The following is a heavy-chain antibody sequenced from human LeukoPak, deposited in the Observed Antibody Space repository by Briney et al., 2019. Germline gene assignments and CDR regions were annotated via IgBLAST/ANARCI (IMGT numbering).Heavy chain of an antibody. CDR1: GGSISSSIYY. V-gene: IGHV4-39*07. Sequence: RSSETLSLTCTVSGGSISSSIYYWGWIRQPPGKGLEWIGSIYHSGSTYYNPSLKSRVTISVDTSKNQFSLKLSSVTAADTAVYYCAGVGAIGMDVWGKGTTVTVSS. D-gene: IGHD1-26*01. J-gene: IGHJ6*03. CDR2: IYHSGST. CDR3: AGVGAIGMDV.